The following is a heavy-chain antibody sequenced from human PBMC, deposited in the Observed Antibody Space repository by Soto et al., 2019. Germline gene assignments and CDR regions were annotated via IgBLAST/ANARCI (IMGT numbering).Heavy chain of an antibody. CDR1: GFTFSHYW. Sequence: VGSLRLSCAASGFTFSHYWMHWVRQAPGKGLVWVSRISPDGRTTTYADAVKGRFTISRDNAKSTLYLQLNSLAVEDGAVYYCADSWLPTSYWGPGTLVTVSS. CDR3: ADSWLPTSY. J-gene: IGHJ4*02. D-gene: IGHD3-10*01. CDR2: ISPDGRTT. V-gene: IGHV3-74*01.